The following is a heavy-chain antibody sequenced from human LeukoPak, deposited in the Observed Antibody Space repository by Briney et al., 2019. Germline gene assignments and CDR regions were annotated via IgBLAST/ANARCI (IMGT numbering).Heavy chain of an antibody. CDR1: GFTFSSYW. D-gene: IGHD6-6*01. Sequence: GGSLRLSCAASGFTFSSYWMHSVRPAPGKGLVWVSRINSDGRSTSYADSVKGRFTISRENAQNTLYLQMNRLRAEDTAVYYCARSGLAARRLQYYFDYWGQGTLVTVSS. V-gene: IGHV3-74*01. CDR2: INSDGRST. CDR3: ARSGLAARRLQYYFDY. J-gene: IGHJ4*02.